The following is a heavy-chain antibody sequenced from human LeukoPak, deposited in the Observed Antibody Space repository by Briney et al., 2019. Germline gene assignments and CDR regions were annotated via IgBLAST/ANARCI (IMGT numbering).Heavy chain of an antibody. CDR3: AKDQGFDY. CDR2: IRYDGSNK. J-gene: IGHJ4*02. Sequence: GGSLRLSCAASGFTFSSYSMNWVRQAPGKGLEWVAFIRYDGSNKYYADSVKGRFTISRDNSKNTLYLQINSLRAEDTAVYYCAKDQGFDYWGQGTLVTVSS. V-gene: IGHV3-30*02. CDR1: GFTFSSYS.